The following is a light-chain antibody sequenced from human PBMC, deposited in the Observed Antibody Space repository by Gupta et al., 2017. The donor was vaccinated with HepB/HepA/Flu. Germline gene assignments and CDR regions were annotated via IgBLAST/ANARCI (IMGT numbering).Light chain of an antibody. CDR1: QSVSSK. CDR3: QQDNTSGT. J-gene: IGKJ2*01. Sequence: EIVMTQSPATLSVSPGERATLSCRASQSVSSKLAWYQQKPGQAHRLIIYDASTRATGITARFSGGGDEKEFTLTSSRRQYEDCADYYVQQDNTSGTFGQGTKLEI. V-gene: IGKV3-15*01. CDR2: DAS.